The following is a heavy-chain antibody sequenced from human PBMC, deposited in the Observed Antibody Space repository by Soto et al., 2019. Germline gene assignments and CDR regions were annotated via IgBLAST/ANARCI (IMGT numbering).Heavy chain of an antibody. D-gene: IGHD6-13*01. CDR3: ARIGVEADGIPPGAY. J-gene: IGHJ4*02. V-gene: IGHV3-23*01. CDR2: ISGSGGST. Sequence: PGGSLRLSCAASGFTFSSHAMSWVRQAPGKGLEWVSDISGSGGSTNYADSVKGRFTISRDNSKNTLYLQVNSLRAEDTAVYYCARIGVEADGIPPGAYWGQGTLVTVSS. CDR1: GFTFSSHA.